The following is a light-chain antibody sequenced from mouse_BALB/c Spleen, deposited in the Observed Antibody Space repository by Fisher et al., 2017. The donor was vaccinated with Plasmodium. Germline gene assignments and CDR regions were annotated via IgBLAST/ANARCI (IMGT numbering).Light chain of an antibody. CDR1: QSISND. J-gene: IGKJ5*01. CDR3: QQSNSWPLT. V-gene: IGKV5-43*01. CDR2: YSS. Sequence: DIVMTQTTATLSVTPGDSVSLSCRATQSISNDLRWYQQKSHESPRVLIKYSSQSISGIPSRFSGSGSGTYFTLSISSVETEDFGMYFCQQSNSWPLTFGAGTKLELK.